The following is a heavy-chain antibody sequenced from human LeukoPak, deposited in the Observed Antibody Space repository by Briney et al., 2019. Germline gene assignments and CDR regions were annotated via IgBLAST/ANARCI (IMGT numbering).Heavy chain of an antibody. CDR2: ISYDGSNK. CDR1: GFTFSSYA. Sequence: GGSLRLSCAASGFTFSSYAMHWVRQAPGKGLEWVAVISYDGSNKYYADSVKGRFTISRDNSKNTLYLQMNSLRAEDTAVYYCARAGSSGWYDYWGQGTLVTASS. J-gene: IGHJ4*02. CDR3: ARAGSSGWYDY. D-gene: IGHD6-19*01. V-gene: IGHV3-30-3*01.